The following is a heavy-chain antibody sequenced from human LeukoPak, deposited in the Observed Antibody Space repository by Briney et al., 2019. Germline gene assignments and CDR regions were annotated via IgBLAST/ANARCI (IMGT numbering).Heavy chain of an antibody. CDR3: ARAQPPYSSSWYGYFQH. J-gene: IGHJ1*01. D-gene: IGHD6-13*01. CDR2: ISSNSSYT. Sequence: PGGSLRLSCAASGFTFSSYSVNWIRQAPGKGLEWVSYISSNSSYTNYADSVKGRFTISRDNAKNSLYLQMNSLRAEDTAVYYCARAQPPYSSSWYGYFQHWGQGTLVTVSS. CDR1: GFTFSSYS. V-gene: IGHV3-21*05.